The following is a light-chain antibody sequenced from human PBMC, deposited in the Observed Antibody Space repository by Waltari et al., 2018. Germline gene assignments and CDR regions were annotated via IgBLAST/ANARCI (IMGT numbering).Light chain of an antibody. CDR1: TSNIGSHT. V-gene: IGLV1-44*01. Sequence: QSVLTQPPSASGTPGQRVTISCSRSTSNIGSHTANWYHHLPGTAPKLLIFSDFHRPSGVPDRISGSKSGTSAALAISGLQSEDEGVYYCAAWDDSLNGVIFGGGTKLTVL. J-gene: IGLJ2*01. CDR3: AAWDDSLNGVI. CDR2: SDF.